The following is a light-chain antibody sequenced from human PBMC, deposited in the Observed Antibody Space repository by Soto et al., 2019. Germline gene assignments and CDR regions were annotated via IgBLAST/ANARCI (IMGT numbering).Light chain of an antibody. J-gene: IGLJ1*01. CDR1: SSNIGAGYD. CDR3: QSYDSSLSAYV. Sequence: QSVLARPPSVSGAPGQKVTISFTGSSSNIGAGYDLHWYQQLPGTAPKLLLYGNTNRPSGVPDRFSGSKSGTSASLAITGLQAEDEADYYCQSYDSSLSAYVFGTGTKVTVL. V-gene: IGLV1-40*01. CDR2: GNT.